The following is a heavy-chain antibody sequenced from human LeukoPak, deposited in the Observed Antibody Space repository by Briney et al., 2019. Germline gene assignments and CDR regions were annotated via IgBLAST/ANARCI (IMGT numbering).Heavy chain of an antibody. CDR1: GFTFSSSA. CDR3: AKEGGTGTRFDY. D-gene: IGHD1-7*01. Sequence: GGSLRLSCAASGFTFSSSAMSWVRQAPGKGLYWVSAISGSGTGTYYADSVKGRFTISRDNSKNTLYLQMNSLRAEDMAVYYCAKEGGTGTRFDYWGQGTLVTVSS. CDR2: ISGSGTGT. J-gene: IGHJ4*02. V-gene: IGHV3-23*01.